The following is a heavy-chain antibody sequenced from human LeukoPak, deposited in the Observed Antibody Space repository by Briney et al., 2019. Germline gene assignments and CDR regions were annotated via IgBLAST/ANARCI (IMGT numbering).Heavy chain of an antibody. CDR1: GGTFSSYA. J-gene: IGHJ4*02. Sequence: ASVKVSCKASGGTFSSYAISWVRQAPGQGLEWVGGIIPIFGTANYAQKFQGRVTITADESTSTAYMELSSLRSEDTAVYYCARALTYYYDSSGYYFDYWGQGTLVTVSS. D-gene: IGHD3-22*01. CDR2: IIPIFGTA. V-gene: IGHV1-69*13. CDR3: ARALTYYYDSSGYYFDY.